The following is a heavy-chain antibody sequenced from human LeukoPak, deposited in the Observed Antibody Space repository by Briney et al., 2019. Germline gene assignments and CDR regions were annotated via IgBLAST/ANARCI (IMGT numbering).Heavy chain of an antibody. CDR2: IYHSGST. CDR1: GYSISSGYY. D-gene: IGHD4-17*01. V-gene: IGHV4-38-2*02. CDR3: ASGAVKHDYGDFHFDY. J-gene: IGHJ4*02. Sequence: SETLSLTCTVSGYSISSGYYWGWIRQPPGKGLEWIGSIYHSGSTYYNPSLKSRVTISVDTSKNQFSLKLSSVTAADTAVYYCASGAVKHDYGDFHFDYWGQGTLVTVSS.